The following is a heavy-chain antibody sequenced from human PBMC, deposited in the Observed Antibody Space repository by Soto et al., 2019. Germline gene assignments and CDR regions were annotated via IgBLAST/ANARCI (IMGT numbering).Heavy chain of an antibody. CDR1: GFTVSTKY. J-gene: IGHJ4*02. D-gene: IGHD3-16*01. Sequence: EVQLVESGGGLVQPGGSLRLSCAASGFTVSTKYMSWVRQAPGTGLEWVSVIYSGGSTFYADSVRGRFTISRDNSMNTVNLQMTSLRAEDTAVYYCARDPWAADYWGQGPLVTVSS. CDR2: IYSGGST. V-gene: IGHV3-66*01. CDR3: ARDPWAADY.